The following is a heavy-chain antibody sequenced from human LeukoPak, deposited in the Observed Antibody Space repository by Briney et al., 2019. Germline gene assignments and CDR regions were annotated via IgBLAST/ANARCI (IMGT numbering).Heavy chain of an antibody. Sequence: ESGQISCKASGYRFTSYWIGWVRQMPGKGLEWMGVIHFVEDEGRYSPSFEGQVTISADKSISTAYMQWSSLKASDTAMYYCARRTDSGWKWFDPWGQGTLVPVSS. CDR1: GYRFTSYW. CDR2: IHFVEDEG. J-gene: IGHJ5*02. CDR3: ARRTDSGWKWFDP. D-gene: IGHD6-25*01. V-gene: IGHV5-51*01.